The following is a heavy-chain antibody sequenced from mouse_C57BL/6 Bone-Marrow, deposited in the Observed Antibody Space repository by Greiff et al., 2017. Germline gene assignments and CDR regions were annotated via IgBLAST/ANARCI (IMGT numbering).Heavy chain of an antibody. Sequence: QVHVKQSGAELARPGASVKLSCKASGYTFTSYGISWVKQRTGQGLEWIGEIYPRSGNTYYNEKFKGKATLTADKSSSTAYMELRSLTSEDFAVYFCARLDYDCDGFAYWGQGTLVTVSA. CDR3: ARLDYDCDGFAY. D-gene: IGHD2-4*01. V-gene: IGHV1-81*01. J-gene: IGHJ3*01. CDR1: GYTFTSYG. CDR2: IYPRSGNT.